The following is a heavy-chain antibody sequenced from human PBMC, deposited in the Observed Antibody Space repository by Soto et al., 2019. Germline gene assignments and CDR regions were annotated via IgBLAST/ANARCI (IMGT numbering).Heavy chain of an antibody. J-gene: IGHJ6*02. CDR2: ISYDGSNK. D-gene: IGHD6-19*01. CDR3: AREPRSGWSNYGMDV. CDR1: GFTFSSYA. V-gene: IGHV3-30-3*01. Sequence: QVQLVESGGGVVQPGRSLRLSCAASGFTFSSYAMHWVRQAPGKGLEWVAVISYDGSNKYYADSVKGRFTISRDNSKNTLYLQMNSLRAEDTAVYYCAREPRSGWSNYGMDVWGQGTTVTVSS.